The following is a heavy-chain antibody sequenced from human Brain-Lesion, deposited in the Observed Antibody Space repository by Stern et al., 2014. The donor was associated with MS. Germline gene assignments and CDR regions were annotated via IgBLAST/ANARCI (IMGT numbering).Heavy chain of an antibody. CDR2: ISWNSGTI. CDR3: ARDITGSSAYFAY. CDR1: GFTFDDYA. D-gene: IGHD1-14*01. V-gene: IGHV3-9*01. Sequence: VQLVQSGGDLVQPGRSLRLSCAAFGFTFDDYAMHWVRQAPGKGLEWVGGISWNSGTIGYADSVKGRFTTSRDNAYSSLYLQMNSLRPEDTALYYCARDITGSSAYFAYWGQGTLVTVSS. J-gene: IGHJ4*02.